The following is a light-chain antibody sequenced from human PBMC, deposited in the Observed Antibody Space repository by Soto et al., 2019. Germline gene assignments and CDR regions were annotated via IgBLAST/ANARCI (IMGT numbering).Light chain of an antibody. V-gene: IGLV2-14*01. J-gene: IGLJ2*01. Sequence: QSVLTQPASMSGSPGQSITISCTGTSSDVSGYNYVSWYQQHPGKAPKLMIYDVSNRPSGVSNRFSGSKSGNTASLTISGLQAEDEADYYCSSYTSSSTLVVFGGGTKLTVL. CDR2: DVS. CDR3: SSYTSSSTLVV. CDR1: SSDVSGYNY.